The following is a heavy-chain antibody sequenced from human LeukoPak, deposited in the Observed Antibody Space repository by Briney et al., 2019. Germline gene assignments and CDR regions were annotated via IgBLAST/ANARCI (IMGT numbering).Heavy chain of an antibody. CDR1: GGSFSGYY. CDR3: ARSTYYYGSGSLSAFDI. Sequence: PSETLSLTCAVYGGSFSGYYWSWIRQPPGKGLEWIGEINHSGSTNYNPSLKSRVTISVDTSKNQFSLKLSSVTAADTAVYYCARSTYYYGSGSLSAFDIWGQGTMVTVSS. J-gene: IGHJ3*02. V-gene: IGHV4-34*01. CDR2: INHSGST. D-gene: IGHD3-10*01.